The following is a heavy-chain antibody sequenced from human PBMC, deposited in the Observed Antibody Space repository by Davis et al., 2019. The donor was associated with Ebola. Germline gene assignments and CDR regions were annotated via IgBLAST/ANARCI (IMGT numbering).Heavy chain of an antibody. J-gene: IGHJ4*02. CDR1: GYTFSSYY. CDR3: ARGFTTKDY. D-gene: IGHD3-22*01. Sequence: ASVKVSCKASGYTFSSYYIHWVRQAPGQGLEWMGVINPSAGYTNYAPKFQGRVTITADESTSTAYMELSSLRSEDTAVYYCARGFTTKDYWGQGTLVTVSS. CDR2: INPSAGYT. V-gene: IGHV1-46*01.